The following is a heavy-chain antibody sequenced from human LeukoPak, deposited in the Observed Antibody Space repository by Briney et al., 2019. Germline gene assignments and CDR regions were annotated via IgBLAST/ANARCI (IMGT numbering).Heavy chain of an antibody. CDR2: IYYSGST. D-gene: IGHD2-15*01. J-gene: IGHJ5*02. Sequence: KPSETLSLTCTVSGGSISSYYWSWIRQPPGKGLEWIGYIYYSGSTNYNPSLKSRVTISVDTSKNQFSLKLSSVTAADTAVYYCARSHCSGGSCFSSWFDPWGQGTLVTVSS. CDR3: ARSHCSGGSCFSSWFDP. V-gene: IGHV4-59*01. CDR1: GGSISSYY.